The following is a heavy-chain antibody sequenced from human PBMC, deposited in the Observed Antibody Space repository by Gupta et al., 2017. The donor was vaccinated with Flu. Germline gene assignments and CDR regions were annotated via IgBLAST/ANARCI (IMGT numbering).Heavy chain of an antibody. J-gene: IGHJ4*02. CDR2: INPDGSST. V-gene: IGHV3-74*03. CDR1: GFTFSSSD. D-gene: IGHD4-17*01. CDR3: ATVTSGC. Sequence: EMQLVESGGDLVQPGGSLRLSCAASGFTFSSSDLQWVRQAPGKGLVWVSRINPDGSSTTYAESVKGRFTISRDNAKNTLYLQMNSLGDDDTAVYYCATVTSGCWGQGTLVTVSS.